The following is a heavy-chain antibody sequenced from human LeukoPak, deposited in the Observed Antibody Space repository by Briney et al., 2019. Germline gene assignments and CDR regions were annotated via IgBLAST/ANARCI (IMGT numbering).Heavy chain of an antibody. V-gene: IGHV4-34*01. CDR3: ASDSNCSSTSCYLYGFYP. CDR1: GGSFSGYY. CDR2: INHSGST. D-gene: IGHD2-2*01. Sequence: PSETLSLTCAVYGGSFSGYYWSWIRQPPGKGLEWIGEINHSGSTNYNPSLKSRVTISVDTSKNQFSLKLSSVTAADTAVYYCASDSNCSSTSCYLYGFYPWGQGTLVTVSS. J-gene: IGHJ5*02.